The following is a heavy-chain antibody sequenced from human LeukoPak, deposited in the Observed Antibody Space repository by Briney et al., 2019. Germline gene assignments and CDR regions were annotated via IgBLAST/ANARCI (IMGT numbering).Heavy chain of an antibody. CDR2: ISYDGSNK. J-gene: IGHJ4*02. D-gene: IGHD3-10*01. Sequence: PGRSLRLSCAASGFTFSSYGMHWVRQAPGKGLEWVAVISYDGSNKYYADSVKGRFTISRDNSKNTLYLQMNSLRAEDTAVYYCAKDEGGSGSHYFDYWGQGTLVTVSS. CDR3: AKDEGGSGSHYFDY. CDR1: GFTFSSYG. V-gene: IGHV3-30*18.